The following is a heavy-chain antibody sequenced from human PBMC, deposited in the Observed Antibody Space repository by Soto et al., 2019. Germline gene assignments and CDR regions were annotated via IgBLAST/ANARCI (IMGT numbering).Heavy chain of an antibody. Sequence: SETLSLTCNVSGGSISSNNYYWGWIRQPPGKGLEWIGSIYYSGSTSYNPSLKSRVTVSVDTSKNQFSLKVNSVMAADTAVYYCANAHGSGTYDNWTQGILVTVS. CDR1: GGSISSNNYY. J-gene: IGHJ4*02. V-gene: IGHV4-39*01. CDR2: IYYSGST. CDR3: ANAHGSGTYDN. D-gene: IGHD3-10*01.